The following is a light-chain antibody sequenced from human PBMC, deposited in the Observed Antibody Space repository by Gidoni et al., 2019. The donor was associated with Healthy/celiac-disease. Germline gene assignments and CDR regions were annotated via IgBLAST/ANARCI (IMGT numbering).Light chain of an antibody. V-gene: IGLV2-14*03. J-gene: IGLJ2*01. CDR1: SSDVGGYNY. Sequence: QSALPPPASVSGSPGQSITISCTGTSSDVGGYNYVPWYQQHPGKAPKLMIYDVSNRPSGVSNRFSGSKSGNTASLTISGLQAEDEADYYCSSYTSSSALVFGGGTKLTVL. CDR2: DVS. CDR3: SSYTSSSALV.